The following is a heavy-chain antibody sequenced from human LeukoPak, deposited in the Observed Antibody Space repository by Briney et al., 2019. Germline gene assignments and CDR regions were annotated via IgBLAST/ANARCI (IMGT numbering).Heavy chain of an antibody. CDR1: GYSFTTYN. CDR2: INPTDGST. V-gene: IGHV1-46*01. D-gene: IGHD2-15*01. J-gene: IGHJ5*02. Sequence: GASVKVSCKASGYSFTTYNIHWVRQAPGQGLEWMGIINPTDGSTSYAQNFQGRVTVTRDTSTSTVYMELSSLRSEDTAVYYCARVSDVVYSRGFDLWGQGTLVTVSS. CDR3: ARVSDVVYSRGFDL.